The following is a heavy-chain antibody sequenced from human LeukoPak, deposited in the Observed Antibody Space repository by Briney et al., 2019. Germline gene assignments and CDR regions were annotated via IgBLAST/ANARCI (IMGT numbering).Heavy chain of an antibody. Sequence: GGSLRLSCAASGFTFSSYWMSWVRQAPGKGLEWVANTKQDGSEKYYVDSVKGRFTISRDNAKNTLFLQMNSLRAEDTAVYYCASSRWSGYCNDWGQGTVVTVSS. CDR2: TKQDGSEK. CDR1: GFTFSSYW. CDR3: ASSRWSGYCND. J-gene: IGHJ4*02. D-gene: IGHD3-3*01. V-gene: IGHV3-7*01.